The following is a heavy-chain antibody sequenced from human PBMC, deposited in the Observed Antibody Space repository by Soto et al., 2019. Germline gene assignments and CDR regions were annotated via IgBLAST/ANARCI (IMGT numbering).Heavy chain of an antibody. CDR1: GGSISSGGYS. J-gene: IGHJ2*01. CDR3: ARDGCSGGSCYLFDL. CDR2: IYHSGST. D-gene: IGHD2-15*01. V-gene: IGHV4-30-2*01. Sequence: QLQLQESGSGLVKPSQTLSLTCAVSGGSISSGGYSWSWIRQPPGKGLEWIGYIYHSGSTYYNPSLKSRVTRSVDRSKNQFSLKLSSVTAADTAVYYCARDGCSGGSCYLFDLWGRGTLVTVSS.